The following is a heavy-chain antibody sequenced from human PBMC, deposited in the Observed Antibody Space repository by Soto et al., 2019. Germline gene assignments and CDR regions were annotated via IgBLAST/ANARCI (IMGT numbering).Heavy chain of an antibody. Sequence: GGSLRLSCAASGFPFRDYAFHWVRQPPGKGLEWVAVLTYDGSEKYYGDSVKGRLTISRDNAKNMLYLQLSSLRAEDTAVYYCARGQLVNQGYYYGMDIWGKGTTVTSPQ. J-gene: IGHJ6*04. CDR3: ARGQLVNQGYYYGMDI. CDR2: LTYDGSEK. CDR1: GFPFRDYA. D-gene: IGHD2-15*01. V-gene: IGHV3-33*01.